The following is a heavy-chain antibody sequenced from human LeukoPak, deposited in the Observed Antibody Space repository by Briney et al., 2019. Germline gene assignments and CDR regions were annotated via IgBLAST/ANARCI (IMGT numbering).Heavy chain of an antibody. CDR3: ARADMVRGVIRR. D-gene: IGHD3-10*01. V-gene: IGHV3-30-3*01. CDR1: GFTFSSYA. CDR2: ISYDGSNK. J-gene: IGHJ4*02. Sequence: PGGSLRLSCAASGFTFSSYAMHWVRQAPGKGLEWVAVISYDGSNKYYADSVKGRFTISRDNSKNTLYLQMNSLRAEGTAVYYCARADMVRGVIRRWGQGTLVTVSS.